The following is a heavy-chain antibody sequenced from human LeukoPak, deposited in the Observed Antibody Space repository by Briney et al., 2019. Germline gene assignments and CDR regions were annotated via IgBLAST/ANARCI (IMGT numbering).Heavy chain of an antibody. V-gene: IGHV3-9*01. CDR1: GFSFDDYG. D-gene: IGHD3-22*01. J-gene: IGHJ4*02. CDR2: ISWNSGNI. Sequence: GGSLRLSCVASGFSFDDYGLFWVRQTPGKGLEWVSGISWNSGNIGYADSVKGRFTVSRDNAKNSLYLQMNSLRVEVTAFYYCAKDRYFDDTGSKASWGRGTLVIVSS. CDR3: AKDRYFDDTGSKAS.